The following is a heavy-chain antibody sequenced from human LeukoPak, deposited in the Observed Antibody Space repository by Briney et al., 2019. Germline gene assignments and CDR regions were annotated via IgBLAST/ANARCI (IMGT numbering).Heavy chain of an antibody. CDR2: ISAYNGNT. J-gene: IGHJ4*02. CDR3: ARVGYCGGDCYYYFDY. CDR1: GYTFTSYG. Sequence: GASVKVSCKASGYTFTSYGISWVRQAPGQGLEWMGWISAYNGNTNYAQKLQGRVTMTTDTSTSTAYMELRSLRSDDTAVYYCARVGYCGGDCYYYFDYWGQGTLVTVSS. V-gene: IGHV1-18*01. D-gene: IGHD2-21*02.